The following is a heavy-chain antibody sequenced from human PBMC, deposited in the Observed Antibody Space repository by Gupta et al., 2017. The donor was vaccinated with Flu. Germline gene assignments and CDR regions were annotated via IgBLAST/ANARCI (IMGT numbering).Heavy chain of an antibody. V-gene: IGHV3-53*01. J-gene: IGHJ3*02. D-gene: IGHD2-2*01. CDR3: AREPRDCSSTSCYLRNAFDI. Sequence: SWVRQAPGKGLEWVSVIYSGGSTYYADSVKGRFTISRDNSKNTLYLQMNSLRAEDTAVYYCAREPRDCSSTSCYLRNAFDIWGQGTMVTVSS. CDR2: IYSGGST.